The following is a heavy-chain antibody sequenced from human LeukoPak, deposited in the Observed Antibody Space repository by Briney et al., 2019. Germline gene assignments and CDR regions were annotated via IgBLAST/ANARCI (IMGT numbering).Heavy chain of an antibody. CDR2: ISSSSSYI. CDR3: ARGPGIAAAGTGAFDI. CDR1: GFTFSSYS. V-gene: IGHV3-21*01. J-gene: IGHJ3*02. D-gene: IGHD6-13*01. Sequence: PGGSLRLSCAASGFTFSSYSMNWVRQAPGKGLEWVSSISSSSSYIYYADSVKGRFTISRDNAKNSLCLQMNSLRAEDTAVYYCARGPGIAAAGTGAFDIWGQGTMVTVSS.